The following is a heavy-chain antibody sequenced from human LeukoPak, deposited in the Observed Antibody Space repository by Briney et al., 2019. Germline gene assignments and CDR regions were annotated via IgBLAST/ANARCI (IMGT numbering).Heavy chain of an antibody. CDR1: GGTFSSYA. Sequence: SVKVSCKASGGTFSSYAISWVRQAPGQGLEWMGGIIPIFGTANYAQKFQGRVTITRDESTSTAYMELSSLRSEDTAVYYCARENGGDGYNPYGMDVWGQGTTVTVSS. CDR2: IIPIFGTA. CDR3: ARENGGDGYNPYGMDV. D-gene: IGHD5-24*01. V-gene: IGHV1-69*05. J-gene: IGHJ6*02.